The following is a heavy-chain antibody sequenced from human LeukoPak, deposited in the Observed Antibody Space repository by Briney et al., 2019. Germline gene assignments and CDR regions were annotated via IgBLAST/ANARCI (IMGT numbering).Heavy chain of an antibody. CDR3: ARGPHYALGIYFDY. Sequence: GSLRLSCAVSGFIFSSYYWSWIRQPAGKGLEWIGRIYTSGSTNYNPSLKSRVTMSVDTSKNQFSLKLSSVTAADTAVYYCARGPHYALGIYFDYWGQGTLVTVSS. D-gene: IGHD7-27*01. CDR2: IYTSGST. CDR1: GFIFSSYY. J-gene: IGHJ4*02. V-gene: IGHV4-4*07.